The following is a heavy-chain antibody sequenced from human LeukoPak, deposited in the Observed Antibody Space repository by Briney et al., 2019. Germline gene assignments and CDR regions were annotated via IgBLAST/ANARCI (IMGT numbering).Heavy chain of an antibody. CDR2: IKYDGSEK. Sequence: PGGSLRLSCAASGFTFSSYWMSWVRRPPGKGLQRVANIKYDGSEKNYVDSVKGRFTISRDNANNALYLQMNILRAEDTAVYYCAREGVPFARDYWGQGTLVTVSS. V-gene: IGHV3-7*01. CDR3: AREGVPFARDY. D-gene: IGHD2-2*01. J-gene: IGHJ4*02. CDR1: GFTFSSYW.